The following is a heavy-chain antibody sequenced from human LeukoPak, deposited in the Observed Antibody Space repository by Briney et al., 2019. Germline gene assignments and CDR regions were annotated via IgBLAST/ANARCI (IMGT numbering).Heavy chain of an antibody. CDR1: GFTFSSYA. CDR2: ISGSGGST. J-gene: IGHJ4*02. CDR3: AKGPSLVGATFLDY. V-gene: IGHV3-23*01. D-gene: IGHD1-26*01. Sequence: PGGSLRLSCAASGFTFSSYAMSWVRQAPGKGLEWVSAISGSGGSTYYADSVKGRFTISRDNSKNTLYLQMNSLRAEDTAVYYCAKGPSLVGATFLDYWGQGTLVTVSS.